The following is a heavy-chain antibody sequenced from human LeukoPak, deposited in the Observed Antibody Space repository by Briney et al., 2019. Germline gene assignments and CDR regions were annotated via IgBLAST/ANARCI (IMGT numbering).Heavy chain of an antibody. CDR1: GFTFSNYW. CDR3: ARDYGDAFDV. Sequence: GGSLRLSCAASGFTFSNYWMHWVRQAPGKGLVWVSLINSDGSSTNYADSVKGRFTIYRDNAKNTLYLQMNSLRAEDTAVYYCARDYGDAFDVWGQGTTVTVS. V-gene: IGHV3-74*01. CDR2: INSDGSST. D-gene: IGHD4-17*01. J-gene: IGHJ3*01.